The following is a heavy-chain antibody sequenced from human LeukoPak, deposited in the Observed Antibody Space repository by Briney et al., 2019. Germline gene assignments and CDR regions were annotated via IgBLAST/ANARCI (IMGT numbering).Heavy chain of an antibody. CDR1: GHTFTGYY. V-gene: IGHV1-2*02. Sequence: RASVKVSCKASGHTFTGYYMHWVRQAPGQGLEWMGWINPNSGGTNYAQKFQGRVTMTRDTSISTAYTELSRLRSDDTAVYYCARELRVRGVIKYYYYGMDVWGQGTTVTVSS. CDR3: ARELRVRGVIKYYYYGMDV. J-gene: IGHJ6*02. D-gene: IGHD3-10*01. CDR2: INPNSGGT.